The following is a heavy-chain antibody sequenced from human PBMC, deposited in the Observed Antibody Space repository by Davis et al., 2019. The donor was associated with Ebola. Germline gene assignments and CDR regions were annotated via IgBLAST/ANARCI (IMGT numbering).Heavy chain of an antibody. CDR2: IKQDGSEK. J-gene: IGHJ6*04. D-gene: IGHD6-19*01. CDR1: GFIFRSYV. Sequence: GGSLRLSCAASGFIFRSYVMSWVRQAPGKGLEWVANIKQDGSEKYYVDSVKGRFTISRDNAKNSLYLQMNSLRAEDTAVYYCARGRSSGWQTRSPIWYYGMDVWGKGTTVTVSS. CDR3: ARGRSSGWQTRSPIWYYGMDV. V-gene: IGHV3-7*01.